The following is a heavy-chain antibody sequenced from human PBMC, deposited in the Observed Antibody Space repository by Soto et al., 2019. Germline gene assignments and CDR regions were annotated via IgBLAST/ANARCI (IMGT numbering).Heavy chain of an antibody. D-gene: IGHD4-17*01. Sequence: ASVKVSFKASGYTFTSYYMHWVRQAPGQCLELMGIINPNGGIATYAQKFQGRFTMTRDTSTSTVYMELGSLRFEDTAFYYCARSTDYGDILPKFWGEGTLVNVSS. CDR2: INPNGGIA. CDR3: ARSTDYGDILPKF. CDR1: GYTFTSYY. V-gene: IGHV1-46*01. J-gene: IGHJ4*02.